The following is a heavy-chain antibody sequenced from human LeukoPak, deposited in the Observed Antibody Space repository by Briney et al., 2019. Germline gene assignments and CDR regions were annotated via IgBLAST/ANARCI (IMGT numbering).Heavy chain of an antibody. J-gene: IGHJ3*02. CDR1: GGSISSYY. Sequence: PSETLSLTCTVSGGSISSYYWSWIRQPPGKGLEWIGYIYYSGSTNYNPSLKSRVTISVDTSKNQFSLKLSSVTAADTAVYDCARLCAVGATYEGVLDAFDIWGQGTMVTVSS. V-gene: IGHV4-59*08. CDR3: ARLCAVGATYEGVLDAFDI. D-gene: IGHD1-26*01. CDR2: IYYSGST.